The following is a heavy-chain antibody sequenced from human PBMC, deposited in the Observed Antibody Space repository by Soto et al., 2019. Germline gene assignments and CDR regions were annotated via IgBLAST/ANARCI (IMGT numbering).Heavy chain of an antibody. CDR3: ARALLLWFGAPAYYFDY. D-gene: IGHD3-10*01. CDR2: INAGNGNT. J-gene: IGHJ4*02. V-gene: IGHV1-3*01. Sequence: QVQLVQSGDEVKKPGASVKDSCKAPVYTFTSYAMHWLRQAPGQEFEWMGWINAGNGNTKYSQKFQGIVTITRDTSASTAYMELSSLRSEDTAVYYCARALLLWFGAPAYYFDYWGQGTLVTVSS. CDR1: VYTFTSYA.